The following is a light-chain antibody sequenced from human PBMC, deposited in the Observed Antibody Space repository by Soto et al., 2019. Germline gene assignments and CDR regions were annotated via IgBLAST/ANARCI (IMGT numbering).Light chain of an antibody. CDR1: QDISSS. Sequence: DIQLTQSPSFLSASVGDRVAITCRASQDISSSLAWYQQQPGKVPKLLIYAASTLQSGVPARFSGSGSGTDFTLTITNLQPEDFANYYCQQVNTSPLTFGGGTKVEIK. CDR2: AAS. CDR3: QQVNTSPLT. V-gene: IGKV1-9*01. J-gene: IGKJ4*01.